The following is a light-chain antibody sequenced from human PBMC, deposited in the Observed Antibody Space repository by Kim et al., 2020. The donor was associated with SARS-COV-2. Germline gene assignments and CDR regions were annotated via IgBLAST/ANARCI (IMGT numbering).Light chain of an antibody. V-gene: IGKV3-20*01. CDR3: QQYASSPWT. Sequence: PGERATLSCRASQSVRSSYLAWYQQKPGQAPRLLIYASSSRDTGIPSRFSGSGSATDFTLTISRLEPEDFAVYYCQQYASSPWTFGQGTKVDIK. J-gene: IGKJ1*01. CDR2: ASS. CDR1: QSVRSSY.